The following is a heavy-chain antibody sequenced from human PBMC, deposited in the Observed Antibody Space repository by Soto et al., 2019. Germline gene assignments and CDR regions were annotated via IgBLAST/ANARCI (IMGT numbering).Heavy chain of an antibody. CDR3: AKNSAATIRVGFDY. D-gene: IGHD5-12*01. CDR2: ITGSDGRT. Sequence: EVQLLESGGGLVQPGGSLRLSCAASGFTFATYTMSWVRQTPGKGLEWVSAITGSDGRTYYAGSVKGRFTISRDNSKNTLYLQMNSLGAEDTAVYYCAKNSAATIRVGFDYWGQGTLVTVSS. J-gene: IGHJ4*02. V-gene: IGHV3-23*01. CDR1: GFTFATYT.